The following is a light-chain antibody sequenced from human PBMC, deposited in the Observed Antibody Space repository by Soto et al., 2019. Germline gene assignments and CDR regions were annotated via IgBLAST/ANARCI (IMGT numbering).Light chain of an antibody. CDR2: KAS. J-gene: IGKJ1*01. CDR3: QQYNDNWT. CDR1: QSISSW. V-gene: IGKV1-5*03. Sequence: DIQMTQSPSTLSASVGDRVTITSRASQSISSWLAWHQQKPGKAPRLLIYKASNLESGVPSRFSGSGSGTEFTLTITSLQPDDSATYYCQQYNDNWTFGQGTKVDIK.